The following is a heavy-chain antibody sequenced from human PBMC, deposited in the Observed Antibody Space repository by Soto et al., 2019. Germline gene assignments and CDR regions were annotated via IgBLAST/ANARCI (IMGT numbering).Heavy chain of an antibody. J-gene: IGHJ6*02. CDR2: ISGSGGST. CDR3: AKDQTITFGGVIVIQYYGMDV. CDR1: GFTFSSYA. Sequence: QPGGSLRLSCAASGFTFSSYAMSWVRQAPGKGLEWVSAISGSGGSTYYADSVKGRFTISRDNSKNTLYLQMNSLRAEDTAVYYCAKDQTITFGGVIVIQYYGMDVWGQGTTVTVSS. V-gene: IGHV3-23*01. D-gene: IGHD3-16*02.